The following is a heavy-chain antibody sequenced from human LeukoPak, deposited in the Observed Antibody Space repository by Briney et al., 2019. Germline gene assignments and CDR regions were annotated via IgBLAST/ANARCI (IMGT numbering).Heavy chain of an antibody. CDR1: GGSFSGYY. CDR3: ARGRHSLIRVGPCNWFDP. D-gene: IGHD3-16*01. Sequence: SETLSLTCAVYGGSFSGYYWSWIRQPPGKGLEWIGEINHSGSTNYNPSLKSRVTISVDTSKNQFSLKLSSVTAADTAVYYCARGRHSLIRVGPCNWFDPWGQGTLVTVSS. V-gene: IGHV4-34*01. CDR2: INHSGST. J-gene: IGHJ5*02.